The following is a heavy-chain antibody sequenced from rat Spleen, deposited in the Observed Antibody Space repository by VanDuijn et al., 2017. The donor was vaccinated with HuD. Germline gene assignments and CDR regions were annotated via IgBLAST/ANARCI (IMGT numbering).Heavy chain of an antibody. D-gene: IGHD5-1*01. V-gene: IGHV5-29*01. J-gene: IGHJ3*01. CDR2: ISYDGSST. CDR3: ARHAVGAGFAY. Sequence: EVQLVESDGGLVQPGRSLKLSCAASGFIFSDYYMAWVRQAPTKGLEWVATISYDGSSTYCRDSVKGRFTISRENPKSTLYLQMDSLRPEDTATYYCARHAVGAGFAYWGQGTLVTVSS. CDR1: GFIFSDYY.